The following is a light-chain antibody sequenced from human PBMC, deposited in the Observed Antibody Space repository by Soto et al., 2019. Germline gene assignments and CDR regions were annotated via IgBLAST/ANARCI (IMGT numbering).Light chain of an antibody. CDR3: QQYNGYSRT. J-gene: IGKJ1*01. V-gene: IGKV1-5*01. CDR2: DAS. CDR1: QSISNW. Sequence: DIQMTQSPSTLPASVGDRVTITCRASQSISNWLVWYQQKPGTAPKVLIYDASSLERGVPSRFSGSGSGTEFTLTISSMQPDDFATFYCQQYNGYSRTFGQGTKV.